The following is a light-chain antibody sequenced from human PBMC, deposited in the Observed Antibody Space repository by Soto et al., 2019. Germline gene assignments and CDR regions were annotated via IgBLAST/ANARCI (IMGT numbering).Light chain of an antibody. CDR1: QSVSSSY. Sequence: EIVVTQSPGTLSLSPGERTTLSCRASQSVSSSYLAWYQQKPGQAPRLLIYGASSRSTGIPDRFSGSRSGTAFTLPISRLEPEGFAVYYCQQYGSLTGTFGDVNKVVI. J-gene: IGKJ1*01. CDR2: GAS. V-gene: IGKV3-20*01. CDR3: QQYGSLTGT.